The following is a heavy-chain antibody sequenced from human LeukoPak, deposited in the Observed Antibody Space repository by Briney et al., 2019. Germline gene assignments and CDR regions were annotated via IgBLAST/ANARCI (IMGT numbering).Heavy chain of an antibody. D-gene: IGHD3-3*01. V-gene: IGHV3-23*01. Sequence: GGSLRLSCVASGFTFSTYAMSWVRQAPGKGLEWVSTICGRGSNTYYADSVKGRFTISRDNSKNTLYLQMNSLRADDTAVYYCAKSPLRTRILLDYWGQGTLVTVSS. J-gene: IGHJ4*02. CDR2: ICGRGSNT. CDR1: GFTFSTYA. CDR3: AKSPLRTRILLDY.